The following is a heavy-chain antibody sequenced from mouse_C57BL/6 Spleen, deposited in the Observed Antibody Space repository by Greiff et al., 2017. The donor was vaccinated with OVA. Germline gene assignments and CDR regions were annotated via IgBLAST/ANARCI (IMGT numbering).Heavy chain of an antibody. D-gene: IGHD2-4*01. CDR3: VRQYDYDDYAMDY. V-gene: IGHV10-1*01. CDR2: IRSKSNNYAT. Sequence: EVKLMESGGGLVQPKGSLKLSCAASGFSFNTYAMNWVRQAPGKGLEWVARIRSKSNNYATYYADSVKDRFTISRDDSESMLYLQMNNLKTEDTAMYYCVRQYDYDDYAMDYWGQGTSVTVSS. J-gene: IGHJ4*01. CDR1: GFSFNTYA.